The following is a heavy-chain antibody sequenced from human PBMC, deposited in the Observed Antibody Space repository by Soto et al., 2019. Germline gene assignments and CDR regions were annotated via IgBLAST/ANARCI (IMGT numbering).Heavy chain of an antibody. CDR1: GGSISSYY. D-gene: IGHD6-19*01. CDR3: ARQGGQWQSFDY. J-gene: IGHJ4*02. CDR2: IYYSGST. V-gene: IGHV4-59*01. Sequence: PSETLSLTCTVSGGSISSYYWRWIRQPPGKGLEWIGYIYYSGSTNYNPSLKSRVTISVDTSKNQFSLKLSSVTAADTAVYYCARQGGQWQSFDYWGQGTLVTVSS.